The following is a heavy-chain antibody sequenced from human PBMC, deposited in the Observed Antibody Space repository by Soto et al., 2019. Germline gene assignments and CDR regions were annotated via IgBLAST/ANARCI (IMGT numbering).Heavy chain of an antibody. V-gene: IGHV4-31*03. J-gene: IGHJ6*03. Sequence: QVQLQESGPGLVKPSQTLSLTCTVSGGSISSGGYYWSWIRQHPGKGLEWIGYIYYSGSTYYNPSLKSRVTISVDTSKNQFSLKLSSVAAADTAVYYCHSFSGGSNNYYYYYMDVWGKGTTVTVSS. CDR3: HSFSGGSNNYYYYYMDV. CDR2: IYYSGST. D-gene: IGHD2-15*01. CDR1: GGSISSGGYY.